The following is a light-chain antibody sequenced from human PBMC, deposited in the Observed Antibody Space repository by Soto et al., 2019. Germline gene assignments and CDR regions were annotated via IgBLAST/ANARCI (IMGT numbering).Light chain of an antibody. CDR2: GES. CDR1: QSVSSSY. J-gene: IGKJ2*01. Sequence: EIVLTQSPGTLSLSPGERATLSCRASQSVSSSYLAWYQQKPGQAPRLIIYGESRRATGITDRFSGSGSGTDFTLTISRLEPEDFAVYYCQQYGSSPYTFGQGTKLEIK. V-gene: IGKV3-20*01. CDR3: QQYGSSPYT.